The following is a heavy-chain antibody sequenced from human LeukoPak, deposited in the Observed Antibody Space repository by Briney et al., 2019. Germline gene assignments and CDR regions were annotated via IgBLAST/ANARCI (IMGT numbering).Heavy chain of an antibody. J-gene: IGHJ4*02. D-gene: IGHD3-16*02. CDR3: VTEDISSRYSTFGY. CDR2: FDTVEGET. Sequence: ASVKVSCKVFGYTLSELSMHWVRQAPGNGRGGMGGFDTVEGETIYAQKFQGRVAMTQATSTETAYMELSSLRAEETAVYYCVTEDISSRYSTFGYWAREPWSPYPQ. CDR1: GYTLSELS. V-gene: IGHV1-24*01.